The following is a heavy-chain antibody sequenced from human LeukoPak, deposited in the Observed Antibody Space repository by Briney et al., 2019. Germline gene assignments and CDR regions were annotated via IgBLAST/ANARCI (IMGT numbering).Heavy chain of an antibody. Sequence: SETLSLTCAVYGGSFSGYYWSWIRQPPGKGLEWIGEINHSGSTNYNPSLKSRVTISVDTSKNQFSLKLSSMTAADTAVYYCARLDYSSSWDEGEPWGQGTLVTVSS. J-gene: IGHJ5*02. CDR1: GGSFSGYY. D-gene: IGHD6-13*01. CDR2: INHSGST. CDR3: ARLDYSSSWDEGEP. V-gene: IGHV4-34*01.